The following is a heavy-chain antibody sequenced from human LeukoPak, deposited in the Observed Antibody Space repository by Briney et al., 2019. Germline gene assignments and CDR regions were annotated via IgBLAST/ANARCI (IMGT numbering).Heavy chain of an antibody. CDR1: GGSISSSSYY. J-gene: IGHJ6*03. CDR2: IYYSGST. CDR3: ARGYSSGPLTRRHKYYYYMDV. V-gene: IGHV4-39*07. Sequence: KASETLSLTCTVSGGSISSSSYYWGGMRQPPGKGLEWRGRIYYSGSTYYTPSLKSRVTISVDTSKNQFSLKLSSAPAADTAVYYCARGYSSGPLTRRHKYYYYMDVWGKGTTVTVSS. D-gene: IGHD6-19*01.